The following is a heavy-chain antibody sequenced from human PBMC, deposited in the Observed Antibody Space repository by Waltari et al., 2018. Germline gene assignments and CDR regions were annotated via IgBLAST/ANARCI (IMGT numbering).Heavy chain of an antibody. Sequence: EVQLVESGGGVLQPGGYLRHSCAATGIIVIPNYMSWVRQAPGKGLEWVSVIYNDGTKLYADSVKGRFTVSRDNSKNMVHLQMDSLRAEDTAVYYCATDGDGDCSLCLAQWGQGTLVTVSS. CDR3: ATDGDGDCSLCLAQ. CDR2: IYNDGTK. J-gene: IGHJ4*02. CDR1: GIIVIPNY. D-gene: IGHD2-21*02. V-gene: IGHV3-53*01.